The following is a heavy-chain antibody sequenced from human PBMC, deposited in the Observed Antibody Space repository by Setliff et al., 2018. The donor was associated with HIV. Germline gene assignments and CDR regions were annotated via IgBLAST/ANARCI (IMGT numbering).Heavy chain of an antibody. D-gene: IGHD3-16*01. CDR1: GYTFANYD. CDR2: MHPNSGAT. V-gene: IGHV1-2*02. CDR3: ARGGGVTFYYYYYMDV. J-gene: IGHJ6*03. Sequence: ASVKVSCKPSGYTFANYDINWVRQAAGQGLQWVGWMHPNSGATKYAQKFRDRVTLTGDTSISTASMELSSLKSDDTAMYYCARGGGVTFYYYYYMDVWAKGTTVTVSS.